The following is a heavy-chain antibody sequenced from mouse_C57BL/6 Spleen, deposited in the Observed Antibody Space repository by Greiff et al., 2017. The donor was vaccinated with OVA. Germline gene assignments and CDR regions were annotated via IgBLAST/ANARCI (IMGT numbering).Heavy chain of an antibody. CDR3: ARRGYDPDYFDY. Sequence: VQLQQPGAELVKPGASVKMSCKASGYTFTSYWITWVKQRPGQGLEWIGDIYPGSGSTNYNEKFKSKATLTVDTSSSTAYMQLSSLTSEDSAVYYCARRGYDPDYFDYWGQGTTLTVSS. D-gene: IGHD2-14*01. CDR2: IYPGSGST. V-gene: IGHV1-55*01. J-gene: IGHJ2*01. CDR1: GYTFTSYW.